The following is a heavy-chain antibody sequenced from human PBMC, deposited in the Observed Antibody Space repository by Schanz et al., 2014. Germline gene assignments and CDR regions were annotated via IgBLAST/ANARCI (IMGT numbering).Heavy chain of an antibody. J-gene: IGHJ4*02. D-gene: IGHD1-1*01. Sequence: QVQLVESGGGVVQPGRSLRLSCAASGFTFSSYGMNWLRQAPGKGLEWVSVIGVDGTTTYYADSVKGRFTISRDNSKSTLYLQMNSLRAEDTAVYFCAKIERNEDWGQGTLVIVSS. CDR2: IGVDGTTT. V-gene: IGHV3-NL1*01. CDR3: AKIERNED. CDR1: GFTFSSYG.